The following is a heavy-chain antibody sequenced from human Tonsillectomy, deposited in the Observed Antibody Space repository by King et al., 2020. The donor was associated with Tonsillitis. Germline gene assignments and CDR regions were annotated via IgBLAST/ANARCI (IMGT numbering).Heavy chain of an antibody. J-gene: IGHJ4*02. V-gene: IGHV3-21*01. Sequence: VQLVESGGGLVKPGGSLRLSCTASKFTFSSYSVTWVRQAPGKGLEWVSSISSRSDYIYYADSVKGRFTISRDNAKNSLYLQMNSLRADDTAVYYCATVCVGQWGQGTLVTVSS. CDR1: KFTFSSYS. CDR3: ATVCVGQ. D-gene: IGHD1-26*01. CDR2: ISSRSDYI.